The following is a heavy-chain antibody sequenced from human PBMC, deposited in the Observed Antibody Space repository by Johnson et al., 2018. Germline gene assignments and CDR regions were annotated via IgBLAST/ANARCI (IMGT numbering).Heavy chain of an antibody. Sequence: EVQLVESGGGLVQPGGSLKLSCAASGFTFSGSAMHWVRQASGKGLEWVGRIRSKANSYATAYAASVNGRFTISRDDSKNTAYLHMNSLSAEDTAVYYCARGMYGMDVWGQGTTVTVSS. V-gene: IGHV3-73*01. CDR3: ARGMYGMDV. CDR2: IRSKANSYAT. J-gene: IGHJ6*02. D-gene: IGHD1-14*01. CDR1: GFTFSGSA.